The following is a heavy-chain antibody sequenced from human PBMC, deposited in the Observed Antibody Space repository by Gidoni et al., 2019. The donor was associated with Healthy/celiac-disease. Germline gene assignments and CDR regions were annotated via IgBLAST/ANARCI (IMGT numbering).Heavy chain of an antibody. CDR1: GFTFDDYA. V-gene: IGHV3-9*01. D-gene: IGHD3-22*01. CDR3: AKDNYYDSSGSSGSFDY. Sequence: EVQLVESGGGLVQPGGSLRLSCAASGFTFDDYAMHWVRQAPGKSLEWVSGISWNIGSIGYADSVKGRFTISRDNAKNSLYLQMNSLRAEDTALYYCAKDNYYDSSGSSGSFDYWGQGTLVTVSS. J-gene: IGHJ4*02. CDR2: ISWNIGSI.